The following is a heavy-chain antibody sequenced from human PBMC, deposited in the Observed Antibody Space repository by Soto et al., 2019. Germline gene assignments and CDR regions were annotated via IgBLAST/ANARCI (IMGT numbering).Heavy chain of an antibody. J-gene: IGHJ4*02. D-gene: IGHD3-10*01. CDR1: GFTFSSYA. V-gene: IGHV3-23*01. Sequence: GGSLRLSCAASGFTFSSYAMSWVRQAPGKGLEWVSAISGSGGSTYYADSVKGRFTISRDNSKNTLYLQMNSLRAEDTAVYYCATIITMVRGIDYWGQGTLVTVSS. CDR3: ATIITMVRGIDY. CDR2: ISGSGGST.